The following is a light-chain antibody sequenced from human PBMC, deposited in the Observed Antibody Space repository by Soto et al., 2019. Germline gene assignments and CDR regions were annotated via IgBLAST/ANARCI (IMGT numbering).Light chain of an antibody. CDR2: EAS. CDR3: SSYKSSSTYV. CDR1: SSDVGGYNY. J-gene: IGLJ1*01. Sequence: QSVLTQPASVSGSPGQSITISCTGTSSDVGGYNYVSWYQQHPGKAPKLMIYEASNRPSGVSNRFSGSKSGKTASLTISGLQAEDEADYYCSSYKSSSTYVFGTGTKVTVL. V-gene: IGLV2-14*01.